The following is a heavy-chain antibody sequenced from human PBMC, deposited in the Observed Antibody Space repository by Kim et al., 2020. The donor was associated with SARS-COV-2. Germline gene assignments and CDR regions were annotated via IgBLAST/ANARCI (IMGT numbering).Heavy chain of an antibody. CDR3: ARDMNPTVYDY. J-gene: IGHJ4*02. Sequence: KTTSYQQFQGRVTITRDTSANTAYMDLSSLTSEDTAIYYCARDMNPTVYDYWGQGTLVTVSS. V-gene: IGHV1-3*01. D-gene: IGHD4-4*01. CDR2: KT.